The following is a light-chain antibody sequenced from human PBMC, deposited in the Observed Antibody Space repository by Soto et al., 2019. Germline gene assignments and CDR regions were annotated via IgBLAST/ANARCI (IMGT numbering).Light chain of an antibody. V-gene: IGLV2-14*02. J-gene: IGLJ1*01. Sequence: QSALTQPASVSGSPGQSITISCTGTSSDIGGYNFVSWYQQHPGKAPKLIIYEVSGRPSGVSNRFSGSKSGNTASLTISGLQAEDEADYYCSAYTTSIALYVFGAGTKVTVL. CDR3: SAYTTSIALYV. CDR1: SSDIGGYNF. CDR2: EVS.